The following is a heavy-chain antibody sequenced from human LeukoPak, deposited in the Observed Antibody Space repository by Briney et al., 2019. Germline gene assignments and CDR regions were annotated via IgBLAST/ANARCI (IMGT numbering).Heavy chain of an antibody. J-gene: IGHJ6*02. Sequence: PGGSLRLSCAASGFTFSSYAMHWVRQAPGKGLEWVAVISYDGSNKYYADSVKGRFTISRDNSKNTLYLQMNSLRAEDTAVYYCARNYYGSGSYYNVGAYYYGMDVWGQGTTVTVSS. CDR3: ARNYYGSGSYYNVGAYYYGMDV. V-gene: IGHV3-30-3*01. CDR2: ISYDGSNK. CDR1: GFTFSSYA. D-gene: IGHD3-10*01.